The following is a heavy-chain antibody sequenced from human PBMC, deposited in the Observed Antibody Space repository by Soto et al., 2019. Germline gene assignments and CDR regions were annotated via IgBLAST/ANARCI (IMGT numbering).Heavy chain of an antibody. D-gene: IGHD3-22*01. J-gene: IGHJ4*02. V-gene: IGHV1-69*06. Sequence: QVQLVQSGAEVKKPGSSVKVSCKASGGTFSSYAISWVRQAPGQGLEWMGGIIPIFGTANYAQKFQGRVTIPADKSTSTAYMELSSLRSEDTAVYYCARDRITMIVADSFDYWGQGPLVTVSS. CDR2: IIPIFGTA. CDR3: ARDRITMIVADSFDY. CDR1: GGTFSSYA.